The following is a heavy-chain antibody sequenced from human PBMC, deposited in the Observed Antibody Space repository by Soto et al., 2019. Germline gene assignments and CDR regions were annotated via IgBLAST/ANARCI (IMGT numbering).Heavy chain of an antibody. CDR1: GYPFINYY. Sequence: ASGNVSRKAAGYPFINYYMHWARQAPGQGFEWMGRISPKSGGTNYAQKFQGRVSMTWDTSLKTAYLELSSLMSDDTAVYYCARPPGYISDWHYFDLWGQGTLVTVSS. J-gene: IGHJ4*02. CDR2: ISPKSGGT. CDR3: ARPPGYISDWHYFDL. D-gene: IGHD2-21*02. V-gene: IGHV1-2*02.